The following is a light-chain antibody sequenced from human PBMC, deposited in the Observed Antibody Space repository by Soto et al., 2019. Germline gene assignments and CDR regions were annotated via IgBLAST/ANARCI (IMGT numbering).Light chain of an antibody. CDR2: DND. J-gene: IGLJ3*02. Sequence: QSVLTQPPSVSAAPGQKVTVYCSGSRSNVGNNYVSWYQHLPGSAPKLLIYDNDKRPSGIPDRFSASKSGTSATLGITGLQTGDEADYYCEAWDSSLSAGVFGGVTKLTVL. CDR3: EAWDSSLSAGV. CDR1: RSNVGNNY. V-gene: IGLV1-51*01.